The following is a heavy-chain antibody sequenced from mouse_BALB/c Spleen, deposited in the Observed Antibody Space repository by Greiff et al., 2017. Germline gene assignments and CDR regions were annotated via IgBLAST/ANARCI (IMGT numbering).Heavy chain of an antibody. V-gene: IGHV1-7*01. D-gene: IGHD2-5*01. J-gene: IGHJ1*01. Sequence: QVQLQQSGAELAKPGASVKMSCKASGYTFTSYWMHWVKQRPGQGLEWIGYINPSTGYTEYNQKFKDKATLTADKSSSTAYMQLSSLTSEDSAVYYCARSSNYAWYFDVWGAGTTVTVSS. CDR2: INPSTGYT. CDR1: GYTFTSYW. CDR3: ARSSNYAWYFDV.